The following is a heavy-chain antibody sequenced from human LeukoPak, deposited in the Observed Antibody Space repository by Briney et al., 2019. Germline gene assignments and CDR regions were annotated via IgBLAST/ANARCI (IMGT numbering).Heavy chain of an antibody. CDR1: GFTFSSYG. CDR2: IRYDGSNK. D-gene: IGHD2-2*02. V-gene: IGHV3-30*02. Sequence: PGGSLRLSCAASGFTFSSYGMHWVCQAPGKGLEWVAFIRYDGSNKYYADSVKGRFTISRDNSKNTLYLQMNSLRAEDTAVYYCANSRYCSSTSCYTGEYFQHWGQGTLVTVSS. CDR3: ANSRYCSSTSCYTGEYFQH. J-gene: IGHJ1*01.